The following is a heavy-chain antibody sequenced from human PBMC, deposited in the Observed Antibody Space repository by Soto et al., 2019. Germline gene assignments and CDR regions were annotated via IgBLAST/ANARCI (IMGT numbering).Heavy chain of an antibody. Sequence: ASVKVSCKASGGTFRSYAISWVRQAPGQGPEWMGGIIPLFGTTNYAPKFQGRVTITADESASTAYMELGSLRSEDTAVYYCASNNRASYHFGYWGQGTQVTVSS. CDR3: ASNNRASYHFGY. CDR2: IIPLFGTT. V-gene: IGHV1-69*13. J-gene: IGHJ4*02. CDR1: GGTFRSYA. D-gene: IGHD3-16*02.